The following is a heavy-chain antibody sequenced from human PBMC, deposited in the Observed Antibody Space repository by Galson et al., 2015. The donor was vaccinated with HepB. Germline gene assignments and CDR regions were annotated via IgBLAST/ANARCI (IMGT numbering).Heavy chain of an antibody. CDR2: IYPGDSDT. CDR3: ARQEGYCSGGSCYLSPWFDP. J-gene: IGHJ5*02. V-gene: IGHV5-51*01. CDR1: GYSFTSYW. Sequence: QSGAEVKKPGESLKISCKGSGYSFTSYWIGWVRQMPGKGLEWMGIIYPGDSDTRYSPSFQGQVTISADKSISTAYLQWSSLKASDTAMYYCARQEGYCSGGSCYLSPWFDPWGQGTLVTVSS. D-gene: IGHD2-15*01.